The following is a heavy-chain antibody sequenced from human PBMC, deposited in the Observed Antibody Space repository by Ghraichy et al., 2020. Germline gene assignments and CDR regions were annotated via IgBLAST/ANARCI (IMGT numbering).Heavy chain of an antibody. CDR2: IIPILGIA. CDR3: ATPSLVDWYFDL. D-gene: IGHD1-26*01. Sequence: SVKVSCKASGGTFSSYAISWVRQAPGQGLEWMGRIIPILGIANYAQKFQGRVTITADKSTSTAYMELSSLRSEDTAVYYCATPSLVDWYFDLWGRGTLVTVSS. CDR1: GGTFSSYA. J-gene: IGHJ2*01. V-gene: IGHV1-69*04.